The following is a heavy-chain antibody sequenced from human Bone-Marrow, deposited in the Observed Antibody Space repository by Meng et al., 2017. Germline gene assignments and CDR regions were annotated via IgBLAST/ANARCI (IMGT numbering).Heavy chain of an antibody. CDR2: IYHSGNT. J-gene: IGHJ4*02. D-gene: IGHD6-13*01. Sequence: QVQLQESGPGLVKPSGTLSLTCAVSGGSISSSNWWSWVRQPPGKGPEWIGEIYHSGNTNYNPSLKSRVAMSVDKSKNQFSLRLSSVTAADTAVYYCARARSSSWSFDYWGQGTLVTVSS. CDR1: GGSISSSNW. CDR3: ARARSSSWSFDY. V-gene: IGHV4-4*02.